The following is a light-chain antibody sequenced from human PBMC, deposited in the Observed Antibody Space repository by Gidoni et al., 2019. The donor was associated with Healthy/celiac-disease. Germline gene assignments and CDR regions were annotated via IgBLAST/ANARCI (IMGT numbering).Light chain of an antibody. CDR2: GAS. V-gene: IGKV3-20*01. CDR1: QSVSSSY. CDR3: QQYGSSPFT. Sequence: EIALTQSPGTLSLSPGERATLSCSASQSVSSSYLAWYQQKPGQAPRLLIYGASSRATGIPDRFSGSGSGTDFTLTISGLEPEDFAVYYCQQYGSSPFTFGPGTKVDIK. J-gene: IGKJ3*01.